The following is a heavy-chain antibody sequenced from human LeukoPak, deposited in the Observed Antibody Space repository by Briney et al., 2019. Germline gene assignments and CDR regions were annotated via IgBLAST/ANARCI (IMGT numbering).Heavy chain of an antibody. V-gene: IGHV3-49*04. D-gene: IGHD3-10*01. CDR2: IRSQSYGEMT. J-gene: IGHJ4*02. Sequence: PGGSLRLSCAASGFTFSSYWMSWVRQAPGKGLEWVGLIRSQSYGEMTYYAASVKGRFSLSRDNSKSIAYLRMSSLKTEDTAVYYCSLWREDLTSYYPLDFWGQGTLVSVSS. CDR1: GFTFSSYW. CDR3: SLWREDLTSYYPLDF.